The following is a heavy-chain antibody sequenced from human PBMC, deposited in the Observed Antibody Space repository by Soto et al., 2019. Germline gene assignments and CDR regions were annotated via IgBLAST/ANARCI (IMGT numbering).Heavy chain of an antibody. J-gene: IGHJ6*02. CDR3: AGGRGDYYYGMDV. CDR1: GGCIKSSSYY. CDR2: IYYSGST. D-gene: IGHD3-10*01. Sequence: PSETLSLTWTVSGGCIKSSSYYLGWNRQPPGKGLEWIGSIYYSGSTYYNPSLKSRVTISVDTSKNQFSLKLSSVTAADTAVYYCAGGRGDYYYGMDVWGQGTTVTVSS. V-gene: IGHV4-39*01.